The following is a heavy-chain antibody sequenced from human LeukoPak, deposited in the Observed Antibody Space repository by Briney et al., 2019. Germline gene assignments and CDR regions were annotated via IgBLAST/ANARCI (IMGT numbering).Heavy chain of an antibody. Sequence: GGSLRLSCVASGYTFSDHGMHWVRQAPEKGLEWVAIIWYDGSKKYYVDSVKGRFTVSRDNSKNTLYLEMDSLRTEDTAVYYCARELSSYWYADHWGQGTMVTVSS. J-gene: IGHJ5*02. CDR1: GYTFSDHG. CDR2: IWYDGSKK. V-gene: IGHV3-33*01. D-gene: IGHD6-13*01. CDR3: ARELSSYWYADH.